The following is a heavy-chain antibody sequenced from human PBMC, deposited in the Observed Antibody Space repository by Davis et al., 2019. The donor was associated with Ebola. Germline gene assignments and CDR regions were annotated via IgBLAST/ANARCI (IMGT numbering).Heavy chain of an antibody. V-gene: IGHV3-7*03. CDR1: GFTFSDHW. CDR2: IKQDGSEK. D-gene: IGHD4-17*01. J-gene: IGHJ4*02. CDR3: ARDAVGDNILKLDY. Sequence: PGGSLRLSCAASGFTFSDHWMTWVRQAPGQGLEWVANIKQDGSEKYYVDSVAGRFTISRDNAKNSLYLQMNSLRADDTAVYYCARDAVGDNILKLDYWGQGTLVTVSS.